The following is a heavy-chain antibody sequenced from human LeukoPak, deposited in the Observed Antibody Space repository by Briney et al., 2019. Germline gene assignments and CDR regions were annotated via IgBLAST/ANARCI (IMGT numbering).Heavy chain of an antibody. D-gene: IGHD4-23*01. CDR2: IYYSGST. Sequence: PSETLSLTCTVSGGSISSSSYYWGWIRQPPGKGLEWIGSIYYSGSTYYNPSLKSRVTISVDTSKNQFSQKLSSVTAADTAVYYCARAETTVITRGADAFDIWGQGTMVTVSS. CDR1: GGSISSSSYY. V-gene: IGHV4-39*01. CDR3: ARAETTVITRGADAFDI. J-gene: IGHJ3*02.